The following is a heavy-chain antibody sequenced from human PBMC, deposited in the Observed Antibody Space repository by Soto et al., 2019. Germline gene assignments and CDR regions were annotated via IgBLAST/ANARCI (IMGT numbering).Heavy chain of an antibody. V-gene: IGHV1-69*01. CDR1: GGTFSSYA. D-gene: IGHD2-2*01. Sequence: QVQLVQSGAEVKKPGSSVKVSCKASGGTFSSYAISWVRQAPGQGLEWMGGIIPISDTTNYAQKFQGRVTITADESKSTAYMELRRLRSEATAVYYCARSQGSSTSLEIYYYYYYGMDVWGQGTTVTVSS. CDR2: IIPISDTT. J-gene: IGHJ6*02. CDR3: ARSQGSSTSLEIYYYYYYGMDV.